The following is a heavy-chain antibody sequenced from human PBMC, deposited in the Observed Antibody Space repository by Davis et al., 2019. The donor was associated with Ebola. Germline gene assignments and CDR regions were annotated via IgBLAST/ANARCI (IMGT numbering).Heavy chain of an antibody. CDR1: GGSFSGFY. J-gene: IGHJ4*02. CDR2: INHSGST. V-gene: IGHV4-34*01. Sequence: SETLSLTCAVYGGSFSGFYWNWIRQPPGKGLECIGEINHSGSTNYNPSLKSRVAISVDTSKNQFSLKLSSVTAADTAVYYCASLLGYCSGGSCFSSWGQGTLVTVSS. D-gene: IGHD2-15*01. CDR3: ASLLGYCSGGSCFSS.